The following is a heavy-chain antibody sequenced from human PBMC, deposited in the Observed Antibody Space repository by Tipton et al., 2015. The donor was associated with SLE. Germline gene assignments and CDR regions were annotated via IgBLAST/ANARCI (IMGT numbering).Heavy chain of an antibody. Sequence: QVQLVQSGAEVKKPGASVKVSCKASGYTFTSYDINWVRQATGQGLEWMGWMNPNSGNTGYAQKFQGRVTMTTDTSTSTAYMELRSLRSDDTAVYYCAIIQQLVNDPGDYWGQGTLVTVSS. J-gene: IGHJ4*02. CDR1: GYTFTSYD. D-gene: IGHD6-13*01. CDR2: MNPNSGNT. CDR3: AIIQQLVNDPGDY. V-gene: IGHV1-8*01.